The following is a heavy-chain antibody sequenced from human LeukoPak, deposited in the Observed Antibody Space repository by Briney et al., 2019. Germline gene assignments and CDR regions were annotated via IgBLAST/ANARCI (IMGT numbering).Heavy chain of an antibody. D-gene: IGHD6-13*01. V-gene: IGHV4-59*01. CDR1: GGSISSYY. Sequence: PSETLSLTCTVSGGSISSYYWSWIRQPPGKGLEWIGYIYYSGSGSTNYNPSLKSRVTISVDTSKNQFSLKLSSVTAADTAVYYCARGRGSSWVDYWGQGTLVTVSS. CDR3: ARGRGSSWVDY. CDR2: IYYSGSGST. J-gene: IGHJ4*02.